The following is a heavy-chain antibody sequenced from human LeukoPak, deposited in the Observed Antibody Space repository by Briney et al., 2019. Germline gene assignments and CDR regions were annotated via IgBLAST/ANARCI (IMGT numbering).Heavy chain of an antibody. CDR3: ARDLGDSSGYRY. Sequence: GASVKVSCKASRYTFTGYYMHWVRQAPGQGLEWMGWINPNSGGTNYAQKFQGRVTMTRDTSISTAYMELSRLRSDDTAVYYCARDLGDSSGYRYWGQGTLVTVSS. J-gene: IGHJ4*02. D-gene: IGHD3-22*01. CDR1: RYTFTGYY. V-gene: IGHV1-2*02. CDR2: INPNSGGT.